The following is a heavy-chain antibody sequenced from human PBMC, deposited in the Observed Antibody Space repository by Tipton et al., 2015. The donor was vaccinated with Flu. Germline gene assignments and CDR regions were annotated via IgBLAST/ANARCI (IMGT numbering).Heavy chain of an antibody. V-gene: IGHV4-38-2*02. J-gene: IGHJ4*02. CDR3: ARDRSGSYGPLDY. CDR1: GGSIRSFF. CDR2: IYHSGNT. Sequence: TLSLTCAVSGGSIRSFFGGWIRQPPGKGLEWIGSIYHSGNTYYNPSLKSRVTISVDTSKNQFSLKLSSMTAADTAVYYCARDRSGSYGPLDYWGQGTLVTVSS. D-gene: IGHD1-26*01.